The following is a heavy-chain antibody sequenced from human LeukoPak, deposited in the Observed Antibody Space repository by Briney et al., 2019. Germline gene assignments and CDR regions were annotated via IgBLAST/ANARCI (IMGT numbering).Heavy chain of an antibody. D-gene: IGHD6-19*01. V-gene: IGHV4-59*01. CDR3: ARQAVAPDY. Sequence: PSETLSLTCTVSGGSISSFYWSWIRQPPGRGLEWIGHIYYSGNTNYNPSLKGRVTMSLDTSKNQFSLKLSSVTAADTAVYCCARQAVAPDYWGQGILVTVSS. J-gene: IGHJ4*02. CDR1: GGSISSFY. CDR2: IYYSGNT.